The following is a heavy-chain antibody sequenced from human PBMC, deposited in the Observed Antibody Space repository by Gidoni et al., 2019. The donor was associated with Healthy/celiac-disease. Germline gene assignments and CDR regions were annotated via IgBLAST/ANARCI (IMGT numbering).Heavy chain of an antibody. J-gene: IGHJ4*02. CDR3: ARGLLLRS. D-gene: IGHD3-3*01. CDR1: GGALSGYY. V-gene: IGHV4-34*01. Sequence: VPLRQWGAGRLRPSGNLSLTCAVYGGALSGYYWSWIRQPPGKGLEWIGEINNSGITNYNPSLKSLVTISVDTSKNQFSLKLSSVTAADTSVYYCARGLLLRSWGQGTLVTVSS. CDR2: INNSGIT.